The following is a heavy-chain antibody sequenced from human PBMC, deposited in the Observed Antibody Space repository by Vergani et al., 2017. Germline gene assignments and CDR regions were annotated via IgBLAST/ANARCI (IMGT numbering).Heavy chain of an antibody. J-gene: IGHJ6*03. CDR2: IFPSGNS. CDR1: GDSITNGGFS. D-gene: IGHD3-16*02. Sequence: QLQLQESGSGLVKPSQTLSLTCAVSGDSITNGGFSWNWIRQPPGKGPEWIGYIFPSGNSDYNPSLKNRVSISPDKSKNQFSLWVNSVTAADTAVYFCARASLRALVGHYYYMDVWGKGKTVVVSS. CDR3: ARASLRALVGHYYYMDV. V-gene: IGHV4-30-2*01.